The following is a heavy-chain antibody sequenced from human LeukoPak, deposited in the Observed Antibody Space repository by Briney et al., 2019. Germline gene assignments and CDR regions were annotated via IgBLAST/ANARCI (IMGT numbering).Heavy chain of an antibody. Sequence: SVKVSCKASGGTFSSHAIAWVRQAPRQGPEWMGGIIPISGTANYAQKFQGRVTVTTDESTSTAYMELSSLTSDDTAVYYCARGLQYQLLKALGYYYMDVWGEGTTVTVSS. D-gene: IGHD2-2*01. J-gene: IGHJ6*03. CDR3: ARGLQYQLLKALGYYYMDV. CDR1: GGTFSSHA. CDR2: IIPISGTA. V-gene: IGHV1-69*05.